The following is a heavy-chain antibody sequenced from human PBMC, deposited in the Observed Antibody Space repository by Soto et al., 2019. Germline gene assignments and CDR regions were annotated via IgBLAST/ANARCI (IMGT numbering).Heavy chain of an antibody. CDR3: ARRGLYTAMVERRNWFDP. D-gene: IGHD5-18*01. Sequence: QVQLQQWGAGRLKPSETLSLTCAVYGGSFSGYYWSWIRQPPGKGLEWIGEINHSGSTNYNPSLKSRVTISVDTSKNQFSLKLSSVTAADTAVYYCARRGLYTAMVERRNWFDPWGQGTLVTVSS. J-gene: IGHJ5*02. V-gene: IGHV4-34*01. CDR2: INHSGST. CDR1: GGSFSGYY.